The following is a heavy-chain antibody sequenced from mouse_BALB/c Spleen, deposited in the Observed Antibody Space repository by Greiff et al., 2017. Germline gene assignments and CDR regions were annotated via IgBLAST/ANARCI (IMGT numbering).Heavy chain of an antibody. CDR1: GYSITSDYA. CDR3: ARYYGNYVGDYAMDY. J-gene: IGHJ4*01. D-gene: IGHD2-1*01. Sequence: EVKLVESGPGLVKPSQSLSLTCTVTGYSITSDYAWNWIRQFPGNKLEWMGYISYSGSTSYNPSLKSRISITRDTSKNQFFLQLNSVTTEDTATYYCARYYGNYVGDYAMDYWGQGTSVTVSS. CDR2: ISYSGST. V-gene: IGHV3-2*02.